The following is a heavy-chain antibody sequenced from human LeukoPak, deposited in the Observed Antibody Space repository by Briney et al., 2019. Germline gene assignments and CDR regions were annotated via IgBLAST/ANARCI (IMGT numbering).Heavy chain of an antibody. CDR1: GYTFTGYY. CDR2: IIPIFGTA. CDR3: ARDSHCSSTSCYPKTYYYYYMDV. J-gene: IGHJ6*03. V-gene: IGHV1-69*13. Sequence: GASVKVSRKASGYTFTGYYMHWVRQAPGQGLEWMGGIIPIFGTANYAQKFQGRVTITADESTSTAYMELSSLRSEDTAVYYCARDSHCSSTSCYPKTYYYYYMDVWGKGTTVTVSS. D-gene: IGHD2-2*01.